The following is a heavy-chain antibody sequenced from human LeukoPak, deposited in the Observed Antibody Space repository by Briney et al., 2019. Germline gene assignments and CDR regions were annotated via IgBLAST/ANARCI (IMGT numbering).Heavy chain of an antibody. J-gene: IGHJ5*02. Sequence: SETLSLTCTVSGGSISSYYWSWIRQPPGKGLEWIGYIYYSGSTNYNPSLKGRVTISVDTSKNQFSLKLSSVTAADTAVYYCARERASYYYDSRGGWFDPWGQGTLVTVSS. V-gene: IGHV4-59*01. D-gene: IGHD3-22*01. CDR1: GGSISSYY. CDR2: IYYSGST. CDR3: ARERASYYYDSRGGWFDP.